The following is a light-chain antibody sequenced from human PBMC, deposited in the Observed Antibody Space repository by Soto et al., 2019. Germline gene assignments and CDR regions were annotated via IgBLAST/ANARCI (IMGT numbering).Light chain of an antibody. CDR1: QSISSW. J-gene: IGKJ1*01. CDR3: QQYNTYRT. CDR2: KAS. V-gene: IGKV1-5*03. Sequence: DIQMTQSPSTLSASVGDRVTITCRASQSISSWLAWYQQKPGKAPKLLIYKASSLESGVPSRFSGSGSGTEFTLTISSLQPYDFATYFCQQYNTYRTFGQGTKADIK.